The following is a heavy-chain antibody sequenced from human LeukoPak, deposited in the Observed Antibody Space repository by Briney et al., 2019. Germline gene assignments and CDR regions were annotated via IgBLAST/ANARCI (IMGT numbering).Heavy chain of an antibody. CDR3: AARDLTYYYDSSGYLNY. CDR1: GGSFSGYY. J-gene: IGHJ4*02. CDR2: INHSGST. V-gene: IGHV4-34*01. D-gene: IGHD3-22*01. Sequence: SETLSLTCAVYGGSFSGYYWSWIRQPPGKGLEWIGVINHSGSTNYNPSLKSRVTISVDTSKNQFSLKLSSVTAANTAVYYCAARDLTYYYDSSGYLNYWGQGTLVTVSS.